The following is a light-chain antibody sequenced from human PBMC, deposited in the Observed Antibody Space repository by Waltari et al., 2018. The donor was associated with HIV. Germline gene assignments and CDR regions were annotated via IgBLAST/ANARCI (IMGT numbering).Light chain of an antibody. CDR2: SNN. J-gene: IGLJ3*02. CDR1: SPNIGSNP. Sequence: QSVLTQPPSASGTPGQRVTISCSGSSPNIGSNPLYWYHQLPGTTPKLLIDSNNQRPSGVPERFSGSKSGASASLAISGLRSEDEADYYCAAWDDSLSGLVFGGGTKLTVL. V-gene: IGLV1-47*02. CDR3: AAWDDSLSGLV.